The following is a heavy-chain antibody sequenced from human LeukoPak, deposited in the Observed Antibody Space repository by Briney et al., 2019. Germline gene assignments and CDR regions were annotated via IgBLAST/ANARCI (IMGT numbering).Heavy chain of an antibody. D-gene: IGHD3-22*01. CDR1: GFTFSSYA. CDR2: ISYDGSNK. J-gene: IGHJ4*02. CDR3: ARAAPPYYDSSGYSPLFDY. Sequence: GGSLRLSCAASGFTFSSYAMHWVRQAPGKGLEWVAVISYDGSNKYYADSVKGRFTISRDNSKNTLYLQMNSLRAEDTAVYYCARAAPPYYDSSGYSPLFDYWGQGTLVTVSS. V-gene: IGHV3-30-3*01.